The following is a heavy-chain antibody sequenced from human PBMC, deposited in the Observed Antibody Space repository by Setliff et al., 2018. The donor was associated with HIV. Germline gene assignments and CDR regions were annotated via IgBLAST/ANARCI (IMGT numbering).Heavy chain of an antibody. D-gene: IGHD4-17*01. CDR3: AKGAGFYGDYTFDY. CDR2: IYSTGIT. CDR1: GASITSHY. V-gene: IGHV4-59*11. J-gene: IGHJ4*02. Sequence: PSETLSLTCTVSGASITSHYGSWIRQSPGRELEWIGYIYSTGITNYNPSLQSLVSISMDASKNKFSLKVTSVTSADTAVYYCAKGAGFYGDYTFDYWGQGNLVTVSS.